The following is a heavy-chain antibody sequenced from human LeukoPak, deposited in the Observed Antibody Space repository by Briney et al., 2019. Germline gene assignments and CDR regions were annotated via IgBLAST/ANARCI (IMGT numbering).Heavy chain of an antibody. J-gene: IGHJ6*02. CDR1: GSTFSSYW. V-gene: IGHV3-7*01. D-gene: IGHD6-13*01. CDR2: IKQDGSEK. Sequence: PGGSLRLSCAASGSTFSSYWMSWVRQAPGKGLEWVANIKQDGSEKYYVDSVKGRFTISRDNAKNSLYLQMNSLRAEDTAVYYCARDDKKRRYSSSWLNYYYGMDVWGQGTTVTVSS. CDR3: ARDDKKRRYSSSWLNYYYGMDV.